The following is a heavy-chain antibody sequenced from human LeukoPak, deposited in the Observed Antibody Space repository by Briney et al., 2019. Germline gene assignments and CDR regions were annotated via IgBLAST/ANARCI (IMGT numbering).Heavy chain of an antibody. Sequence: SETLSLTCTVSGGSISSSSYYWGWIRQPPGTGLEWIGSIYYSGSTYYNPSLKSRVTISVDTSKNQFSLKLSSVTAADTAVYYCARYLGSSWYYYFDYWGQGTLVTVSS. D-gene: IGHD6-13*01. CDR3: ARYLGSSWYYYFDY. CDR1: GGSISSSSYY. CDR2: IYYSGST. J-gene: IGHJ4*02. V-gene: IGHV4-39*01.